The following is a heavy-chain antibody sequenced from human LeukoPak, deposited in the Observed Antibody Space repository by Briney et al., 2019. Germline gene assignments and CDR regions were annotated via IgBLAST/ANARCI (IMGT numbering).Heavy chain of an antibody. Sequence: SETLSLTCAVYGGSFSGYYWSWIRQPPGKGLEWIGEINHSGSTNYNPSLESRVTISVDTSKNQFSLKLSSVTAADTAVYYCARGPYGVFDYWGQGTLVTVSS. J-gene: IGHJ4*02. V-gene: IGHV4-34*01. CDR3: ARGPYGVFDY. CDR1: GGSFSGYY. CDR2: INHSGST. D-gene: IGHD4-17*01.